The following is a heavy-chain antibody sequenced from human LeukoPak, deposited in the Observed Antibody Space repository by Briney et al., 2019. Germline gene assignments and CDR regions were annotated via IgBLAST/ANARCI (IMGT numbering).Heavy chain of an antibody. V-gene: IGHV3-15*01. J-gene: IGHJ4*02. CDR1: GFTFTNAR. CDR2: IKRQSDGGTT. CDR3: TTDYPRHSTGY. Sequence: GGSLRLSCAASGFTFTNARMIWVRQAPGKGLEWFGRIKRQSDGGTTDYAAPVKGRFTISRDDSKNTLYLQMDSLKTEDTAVYYCTTDYPRHSTGYWGQGILVTVSS. D-gene: IGHD4-11*01.